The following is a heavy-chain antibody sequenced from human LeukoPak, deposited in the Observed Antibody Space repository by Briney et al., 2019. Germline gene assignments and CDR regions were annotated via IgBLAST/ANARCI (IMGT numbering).Heavy chain of an antibody. V-gene: IGHV3-23*01. CDR2: ISYSGGTT. Sequence: PGGSLRLSCASSGFTFTSYAVSWVRQAPGKGLEWVSTISYSGGTTYHTDSVKGRFTISRDISKNTVYLQMNSQKAEDTAVYYCAKDGVVRGLGPYYFDSWGQGSLVTVSS. CDR3: AKDGVVRGLGPYYFDS. CDR1: GFTFTSYA. J-gene: IGHJ4*02. D-gene: IGHD3-10*01.